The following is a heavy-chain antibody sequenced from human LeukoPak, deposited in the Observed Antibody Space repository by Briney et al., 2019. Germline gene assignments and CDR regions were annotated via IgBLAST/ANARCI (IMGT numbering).Heavy chain of an antibody. CDR2: ISGSGGST. CDR1: GFTFSSYA. D-gene: IGHD3-10*01. V-gene: IGHV3-23*01. Sequence: GGSLRLSCAASGFTFSSYAMSWVRQAPGKGLEWVSAISGSGGSTYYADSVKGQFTISRDNSKNTLYLQMNSLRAEDTAVYYCAKGLWFGELSLPTPYYYYGMGVWGQGTTVTVSS. CDR3: AKGLWFGELSLPTPYYYYGMGV. J-gene: IGHJ6*02.